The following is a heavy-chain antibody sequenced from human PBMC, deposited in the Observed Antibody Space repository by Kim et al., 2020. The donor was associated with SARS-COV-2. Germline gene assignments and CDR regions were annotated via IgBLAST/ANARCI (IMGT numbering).Heavy chain of an antibody. J-gene: IGHJ5*02. V-gene: IGHV4-34*01. CDR3: ARGARYFSSISCPNWFDH. Sequence: SETLSLTCAVYGGSFSGYDWSWSRQPPRKGLELVWEINHNGSTNNNPSLKSRVTISVSTSKNQFSLKLSSVTAADTAVYDCARGARYFSSISCPNWFDHWGQGTLVTVSS. D-gene: IGHD2-2*01. CDR1: GGSFSGYD. CDR2: INHNGST.